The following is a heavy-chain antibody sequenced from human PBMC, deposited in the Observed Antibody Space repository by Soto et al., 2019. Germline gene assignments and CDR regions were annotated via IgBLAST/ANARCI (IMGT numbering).Heavy chain of an antibody. V-gene: IGHV3-48*02. J-gene: IGHJ4*02. CDR1: GFTFDRYA. CDR3: ARDHRWAFDY. D-gene: IGHD6-13*01. Sequence: EVQLVESGGGLVQPGGYLRLSCVASGFTFDRYAMNWVRQAPGKGLEWLSWISVDSVSIEYSDSVTGRFTMSRDDAKNLVYLQMNSLQDEDTAVYYCARDHRWAFDYWAQGTLVTVTS. CDR2: ISVDSVSI.